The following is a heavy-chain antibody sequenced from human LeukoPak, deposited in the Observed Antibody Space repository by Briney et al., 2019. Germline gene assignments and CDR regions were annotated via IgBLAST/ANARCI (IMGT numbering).Heavy chain of an antibody. Sequence: GRSLRLSCAASGFTFSSYAMHWVRQAPGKGLEWVAVISYDGSNKYYADSVKGRFTISRDNSKNTLYLQMNSLRAEDTAVYYCARGMLLLGDSSGYYSLLTGVLDYWGQGTLVTVSS. CDR1: GFTFSSYA. CDR2: ISYDGSNK. CDR3: ARGMLLLGDSSGYYSLLTGVLDY. J-gene: IGHJ4*02. D-gene: IGHD3-22*01. V-gene: IGHV3-30-3*01.